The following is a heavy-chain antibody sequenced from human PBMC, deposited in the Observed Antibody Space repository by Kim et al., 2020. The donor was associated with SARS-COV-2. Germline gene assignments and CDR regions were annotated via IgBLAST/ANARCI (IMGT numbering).Heavy chain of an antibody. V-gene: IGHV3-23*01. CDR3: ATHGAYYDFWSGYSLKYYYYGMDV. CDR2: ISGSGGST. CDR1: GFTFSSYA. Sequence: GGSLRLSCAASGFTFSSYAMSWVRQAPGKGLEWVSAISGSGGSTYYADSVKGRFTISRDNSKNTLYLQMNSLRAEDTAVYYCATHGAYYDFWSGYSLKYYYYGMDVWGQGITVTVSS. J-gene: IGHJ6*02. D-gene: IGHD3-3*01.